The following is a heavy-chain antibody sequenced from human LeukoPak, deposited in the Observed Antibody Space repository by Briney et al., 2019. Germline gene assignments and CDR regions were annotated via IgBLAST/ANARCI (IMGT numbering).Heavy chain of an antibody. J-gene: IGHJ6*02. V-gene: IGHV4-31*03. CDR2: IYYRGNA. CDR1: GGSINSGGYY. Sequence: SETLSLTCTVSGGSINSGGYYWSWIRQHPGKGLEWLGYIYYRGNAHYNSSLKSRVTISVDTSKNQFSLKLNSVTAADSAVYYCAREDHDYFAMDVWGQGTTVTVSS. CDR3: AREDHDYFAMDV.